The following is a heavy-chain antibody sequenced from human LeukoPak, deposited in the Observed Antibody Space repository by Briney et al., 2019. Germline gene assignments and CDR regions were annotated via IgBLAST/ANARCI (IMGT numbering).Heavy chain of an antibody. CDR1: GFTFSSYS. CDR2: ISSSSSTI. V-gene: IGHV3-48*01. CDR3: ARDGGGSYAMDFDY. D-gene: IGHD1-26*01. Sequence: GGSLRLSCAASGFTFSSYSMNWVRQAPGKGLEWVSYISSSSSTIYYADSVKGRFTISRDNAKNSLYLQMNSLRAEDTAVYYCARDGGGSYAMDFDYWGQGTLVTVSS. J-gene: IGHJ4*02.